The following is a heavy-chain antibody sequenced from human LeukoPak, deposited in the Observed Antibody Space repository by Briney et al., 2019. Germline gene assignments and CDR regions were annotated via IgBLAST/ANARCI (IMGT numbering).Heavy chain of an antibody. D-gene: IGHD1-26*01. Sequence: PGGSLRLSCAASGFTFSSYAMSWVRQAPGKGLEWVSAISGSGGSTYYADSVKGRFTISRGNSKNTLYLQMNSLRAEDTAVYYCARGSISVNSASHSWGQGTLVTVSS. V-gene: IGHV3-23*01. CDR2: ISGSGGST. J-gene: IGHJ4*02. CDR3: ARGSISVNSASHS. CDR1: GFTFSSYA.